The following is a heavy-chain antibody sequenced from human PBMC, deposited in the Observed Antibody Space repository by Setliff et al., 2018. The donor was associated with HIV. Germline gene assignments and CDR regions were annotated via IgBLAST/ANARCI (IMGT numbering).Heavy chain of an antibody. V-gene: IGHV4-59*11. CDR3: ARVQWDLLYVPDAFDI. CDR1: GGSISSHY. D-gene: IGHD1-26*01. Sequence: SETLSLTCTVSGGSISSHYWSWIRQPPGKGLEWIGYIYSTGSTHYNPSLKSRVTISVDTSKNQFSLQLSSVTAADTAVYYCARVQWDLLYVPDAFDIWGQGIMVTVSS. J-gene: IGHJ3*02. CDR2: IYSTGST.